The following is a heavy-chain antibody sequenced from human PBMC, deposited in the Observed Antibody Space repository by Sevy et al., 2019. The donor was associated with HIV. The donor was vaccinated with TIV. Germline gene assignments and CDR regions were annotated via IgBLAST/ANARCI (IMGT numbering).Heavy chain of an antibody. CDR1: GFTFSSYA. J-gene: IGHJ6*02. Sequence: GGSLRLSCAASGFTFSSYAMNWVRQAPGKGLEWVSAISHSGGSTYYADSVNGRFTISRDNSKNTLYLQMNSLRAEDTAVYYCAKGTLVVPAVIYYYYGMDVWGQGTTVTVSS. V-gene: IGHV3-23*01. CDR3: AKGTLVVPAVIYYYYGMDV. CDR2: ISHSGGST. D-gene: IGHD2-2*02.